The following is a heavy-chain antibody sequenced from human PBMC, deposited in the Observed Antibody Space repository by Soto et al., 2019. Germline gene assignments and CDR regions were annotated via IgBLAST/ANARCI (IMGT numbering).Heavy chain of an antibody. Sequence: EVQLLESGGGVVQPGGSLRLSCVASGFNFKKFAMAWVRQAPGEGLEWVSGISCCGGSTSYADSVKGRFSTARDDSKNTLSLQMNGLRVEDTAQYFCAKADGEQWLIPHLDNWGQGPLVTVS. V-gene: IGHV3-23*01. CDR2: ISCCGGST. CDR3: AKADGEQWLIPHLDN. J-gene: IGHJ4*02. D-gene: IGHD6-19*01. CDR1: GFNFKKFA.